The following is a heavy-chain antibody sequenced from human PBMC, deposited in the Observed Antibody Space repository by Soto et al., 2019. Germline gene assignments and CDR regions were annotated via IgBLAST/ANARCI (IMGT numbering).Heavy chain of an antibody. Sequence: VQLVESGGGVVQPGRSLRLSCAASGFTFSSYGMHWVRQAPGKGLEWVAVISYDGSNKYYADSVKGRFTISRDNSKNTLYLQMNSLRAEDTAVYYCAKVETGTTSYYFDYWGQGTLVTVSS. V-gene: IGHV3-30*18. CDR2: ISYDGSNK. CDR1: GFTFSSYG. D-gene: IGHD1-7*01. J-gene: IGHJ4*02. CDR3: AKVETGTTSYYFDY.